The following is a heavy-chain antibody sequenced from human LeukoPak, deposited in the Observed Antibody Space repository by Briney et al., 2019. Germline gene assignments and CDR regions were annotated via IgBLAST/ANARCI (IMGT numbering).Heavy chain of an antibody. V-gene: IGHV4-30-2*01. Sequence: SETLSLTCAVYGGSFSGYYWSWIRQPPGKGLEWIGYIYHSGSTYYNPSLKSRVTISVDRSKNQFSLKLSSVTAADTAVYYCARVGGVGHTMNPPFDPWGQGTLVTVSS. CDR1: GGSFSGYY. CDR3: ARVGGVGHTMNPPFDP. J-gene: IGHJ5*02. D-gene: IGHD3-22*01. CDR2: IYHSGST.